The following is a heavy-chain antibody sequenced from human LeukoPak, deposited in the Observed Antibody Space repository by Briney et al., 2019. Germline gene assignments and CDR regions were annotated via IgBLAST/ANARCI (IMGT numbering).Heavy chain of an antibody. J-gene: IGHJ5*01. Sequence: ASVKVSCKASRYIFNSQHIHWVRQAPGQGVEWMGIIIPSGGGTNYAQKFQGRVTMTRDTSTSTVYLEMNSLRSDDTAVYYCARGCIRGDCFDSWGRGTLVIVSS. CDR2: IIPSGGGT. CDR1: RYIFNSQH. D-gene: IGHD1-20*01. V-gene: IGHV1-46*02. CDR3: ARGCIRGDCFDS.